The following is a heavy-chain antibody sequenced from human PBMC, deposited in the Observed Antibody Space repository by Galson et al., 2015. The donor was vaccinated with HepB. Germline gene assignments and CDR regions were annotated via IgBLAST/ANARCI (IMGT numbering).Heavy chain of an antibody. V-gene: IGHV1-69*13. D-gene: IGHD3-3*01. Sequence: SVKVSCKASGGTFSSYAISWVRQAPGQGLEWMGGIIPIFGTANYAQKFQGRVTITADESTSTAYMELSSLRSEDTAVYYCARDGAIFGMVTTYFDYWGQGPLVTVSS. CDR3: ARDGAIFGMVTTYFDY. J-gene: IGHJ4*02. CDR1: GGTFSSYA. CDR2: IIPIFGTA.